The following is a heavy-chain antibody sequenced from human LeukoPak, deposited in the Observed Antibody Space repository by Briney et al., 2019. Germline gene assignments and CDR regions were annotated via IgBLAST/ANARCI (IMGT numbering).Heavy chain of an antibody. CDR1: GFTFSSYG. CDR2: ISYDGSNK. J-gene: IGHJ3*02. V-gene: IGHV3-30*18. CDR3: AKDLIGRTSSLDAFDI. Sequence: GGSLRLSCAASGFTFSSYGMHWVRQAPGKGLEWVAVISYDGSNKYFADSVNGGFTISRDNSKNTLYLQMNSLRAEDTAVYYCAKDLIGRTSSLDAFDIWGQGTMVTVSS. D-gene: IGHD1-14*01.